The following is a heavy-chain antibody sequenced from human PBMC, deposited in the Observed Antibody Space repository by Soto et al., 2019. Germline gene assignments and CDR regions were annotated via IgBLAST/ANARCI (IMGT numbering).Heavy chain of an antibody. CDR1: GFTFSSYG. CDR2: ISYDGSNK. V-gene: IGHV3-30*18. D-gene: IGHD2-15*01. CDR3: AKGRIVVVVADYYYGMDV. J-gene: IGHJ6*01. Sequence: QVQLVESGGGVVQPGRSLRLSCAASGFTFSSYGMHWVRQAPGKGLEWVAVISYDGSNKYYADSVKGRFTISRDNSKNTLYLQMNSLRAEDTAVYYCAKGRIVVVVADYYYGMDVW.